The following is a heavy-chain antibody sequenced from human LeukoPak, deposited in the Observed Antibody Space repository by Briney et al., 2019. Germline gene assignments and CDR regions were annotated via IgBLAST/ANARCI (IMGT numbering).Heavy chain of an antibody. D-gene: IGHD2-2*01. CDR3: AKDQKPYCSSTSCYPYGGFDY. V-gene: IGHV3-30*18. J-gene: IGHJ4*02. CDR1: GFTFSSYG. CDR2: ISYDGSNK. Sequence: GGSLRLSCAASGFTFSSYGMHWVRQAPGKGLEWVAVISYDGSNKYYADSVKGRSTISRDNSKNTLYLQMNSLRAEDTAVYYCAKDQKPYCSSTSCYPYGGFDYWGQGTLVTVSS.